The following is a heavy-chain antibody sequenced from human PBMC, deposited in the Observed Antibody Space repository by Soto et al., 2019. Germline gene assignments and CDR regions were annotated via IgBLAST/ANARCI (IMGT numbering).Heavy chain of an antibody. V-gene: IGHV2-5*02. CDR1: GLSLSADGVG. CDR3: AHAYGGTSWPNDAFDV. D-gene: IGHD2-2*01. CDR2: IYWDDDK. J-gene: IGHJ3*01. Sequence: QITLKESGPTLVKPTQTLTLTCTFSGLSLSADGVGVGWIRQPPGKALEWLALIYWDDDKRYRPSLKSRLTITKDTSKYQVVLTMTNMEPVDTATYYCAHAYGGTSWPNDAFDVWGQGTVVTVSS.